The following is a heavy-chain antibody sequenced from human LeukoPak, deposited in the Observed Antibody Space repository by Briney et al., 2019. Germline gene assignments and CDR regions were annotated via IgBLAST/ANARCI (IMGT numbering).Heavy chain of an antibody. CDR1: GFIFSSYW. D-gene: IGHD6-13*01. CDR3: AREGGYSSSWYYFDY. J-gene: IGHJ4*02. V-gene: IGHV3-7*01. CDR2: IKQDGSEK. Sequence: SGGSLRLSCAASGFIFSSYWMSWVRQAPGKGLEWVANIKQDGSEKYYVDSVKGRFTISRDNAKNSLYLQMNSLRAEDTAVYYCAREGGYSSSWYYFDYWGQGTLVTVSS.